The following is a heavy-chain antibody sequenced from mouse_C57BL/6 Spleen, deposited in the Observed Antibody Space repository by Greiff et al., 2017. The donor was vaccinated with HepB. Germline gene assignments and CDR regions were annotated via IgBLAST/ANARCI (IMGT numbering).Heavy chain of an antibody. D-gene: IGHD1-1*01. CDR2: ISSGGDYI. CDR1: GFTFSSYA. Sequence: EVQRVESGEGLVKPGGSLKLSCAASGFTFSSYAMSWVRQTPEKRLEWVAYISSGGDYIYYADTVKGRFTISRDNARNTLYLQMSSLKSEDTAMYYCTREYYGAWFAYWGQGTLVTVSA. CDR3: TREYYGAWFAY. V-gene: IGHV5-9-1*02. J-gene: IGHJ3*01.